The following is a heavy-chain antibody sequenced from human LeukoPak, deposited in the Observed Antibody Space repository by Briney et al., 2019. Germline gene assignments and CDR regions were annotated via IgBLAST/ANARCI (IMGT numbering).Heavy chain of an antibody. Sequence: GEPRKISGKGPGSRFVGYWVGWARQMPGKGLEFMGIIYPGDSETRYSQSFQGLVTISVDKSISTAYLHWSSLKASDTAMYYCARLRDYDSTGYSIDCWGQGTLVTVSS. V-gene: IGHV5-51*01. CDR2: IYPGDSET. J-gene: IGHJ4*02. D-gene: IGHD3-22*01. CDR1: GSRFVGYW. CDR3: ARLRDYDSTGYSIDC.